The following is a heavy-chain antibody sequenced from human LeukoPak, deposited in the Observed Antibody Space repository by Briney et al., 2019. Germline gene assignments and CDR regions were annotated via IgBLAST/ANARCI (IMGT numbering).Heavy chain of an antibody. D-gene: IGHD6-13*01. CDR2: IIPIFGTA. CDR1: GGTFSSYA. J-gene: IGHJ4*02. V-gene: IGHV1-69*05. Sequence: ASVKVSCKASGGTFSSYAISWVRQAPGQGLEWMGGIIPIFGTANYAQKFQGRVTITTDESTSTAYMELSSLRSEDTAVYYCASGGSSSWYSRGFDYWGQGTLVTVSS. CDR3: ASGGSSSWYSRGFDY.